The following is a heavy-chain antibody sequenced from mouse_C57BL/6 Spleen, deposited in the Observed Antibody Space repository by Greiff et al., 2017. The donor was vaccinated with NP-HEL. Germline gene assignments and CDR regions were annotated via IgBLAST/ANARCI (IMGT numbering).Heavy chain of an antibody. D-gene: IGHD2-3*01. Sequence: VQGVESGAELARPGASVKLSCKASGYTFTSYGISWVKQRTGQGLEWIGEIYPRSGNTYYNEKFKGKATLTADKSSSTAYMELRSLTSEDSAVYFCARSDGYYDYAMDYWGQGTSVTVSS. CDR1: GYTFTSYG. V-gene: IGHV1-81*01. CDR2: IYPRSGNT. J-gene: IGHJ4*01. CDR3: ARSDGYYDYAMDY.